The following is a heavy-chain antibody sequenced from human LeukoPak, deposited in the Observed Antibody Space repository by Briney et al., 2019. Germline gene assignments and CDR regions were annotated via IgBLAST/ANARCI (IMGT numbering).Heavy chain of an antibody. CDR2: IYYSGST. J-gene: IGHJ5*02. Sequence: SETLSLTCTVSGGSISSYYWSWIRQPPGKGLEWIGYIYYSGSTNYNPSLKSRVTISVDTSKNQFSLKLSSVTAADTAVYYCARVLTTVTRYNWFDPWGQRTLVTVSS. CDR1: GGSISSYY. V-gene: IGHV4-59*01. D-gene: IGHD4-17*01. CDR3: ARVLTTVTRYNWFDP.